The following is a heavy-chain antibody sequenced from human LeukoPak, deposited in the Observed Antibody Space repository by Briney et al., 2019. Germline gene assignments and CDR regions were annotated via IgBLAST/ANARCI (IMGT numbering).Heavy chain of an antibody. CDR1: GGSFSGYY. D-gene: IGHD4-11*01. CDR2: INHSGST. Sequence: SETLSLTCAVYGGSFSGYYWSWIRQPPGKGLEWIGEINHSGSTNYNPSLKSRVTISVDTPKNQFSLKLSSVTAADTAVYYCARGGYVTVTFFRYWGQGTLVTVSS. J-gene: IGHJ4*02. CDR3: ARGGYVTVTFFRY. V-gene: IGHV4-34*01.